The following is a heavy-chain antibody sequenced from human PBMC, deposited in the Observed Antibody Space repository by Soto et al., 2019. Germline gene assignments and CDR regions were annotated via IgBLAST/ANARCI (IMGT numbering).Heavy chain of an antibody. CDR3: ARETGYSSGWRQDY. CDR2: INSDGSSI. V-gene: IGHV3-74*01. D-gene: IGHD6-19*01. J-gene: IGHJ4*02. CDR1: GFTFSSYW. Sequence: GGSLRLSCAASGFTFSSYWMHWVRQAPGKGLVWVSRINSDGSSISYADSVKGRFTTSRDNAKNTLYLQMNSLRVEDTAVYYCARETGYSSGWRQDYWGRGTLVTVSS.